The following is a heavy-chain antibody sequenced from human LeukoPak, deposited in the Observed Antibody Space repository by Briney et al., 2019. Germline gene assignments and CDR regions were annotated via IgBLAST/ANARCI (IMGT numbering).Heavy chain of an antibody. V-gene: IGHV3-23*01. J-gene: IGHJ3*02. D-gene: IGHD3-10*01. CDR1: GFTFSSYA. CDR2: ISGSGGST. Sequence: GGSLRLSCAASGFTFSSYAMGWVRQAPGKGLEWVSAISGSGGSTYYADSVKGRFTISRDNSKNTLYLQMNSLRAEDTAVYYCAKSSGWFGELLYAFDIWGQGTMVTVSS. CDR3: AKSSGWFGELLYAFDI.